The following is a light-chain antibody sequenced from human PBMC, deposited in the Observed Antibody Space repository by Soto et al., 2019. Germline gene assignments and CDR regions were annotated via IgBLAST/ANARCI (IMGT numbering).Light chain of an antibody. J-gene: IGLJ1*01. CDR2: DVA. CDR3: SSFTSRSTFNYV. CDR1: GNDVGAYNY. Sequence: QSVLTKPRSVSGSPGQSVTISCTGTGNDVGAYNYVSWYQQHPGRPPKLMIYDVAXWPSGVPDRFSGSKSGNTASLTISGLQPEDEADYYCSSFTSRSTFNYVFGTGTKVTVL. V-gene: IGLV2-11*01.